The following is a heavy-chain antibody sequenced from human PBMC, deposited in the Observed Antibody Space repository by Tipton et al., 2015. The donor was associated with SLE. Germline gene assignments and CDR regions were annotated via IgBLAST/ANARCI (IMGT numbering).Heavy chain of an antibody. D-gene: IGHD6-19*01. V-gene: IGHV4-38-2*02. CDR1: TYSISNGHY. Sequence: TLSLTCSVSTYSISNGHYWAWVRQPPGKGLEWIGTVYHTGNTYYNPSLKSRVTMSVDTSKNQFSLKLSSVTAADTAVYYCARGWGSGWGQGTLVTVSS. J-gene: IGHJ4*02. CDR2: VYHTGNT. CDR3: ARGWGSG.